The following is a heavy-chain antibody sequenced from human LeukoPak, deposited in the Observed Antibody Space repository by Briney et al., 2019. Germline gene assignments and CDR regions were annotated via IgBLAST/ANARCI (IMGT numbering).Heavy chain of an antibody. Sequence: PSETLSLTCAVYGGSFSGYYWSWIRQPPGKGLEWIGEINHSGSTNYNPSLKSRVTISVDTSKNQFSLKLSSVSAADTAVYYCARGVGATTVYYYYYYMDVWGKGTTVTASS. CDR3: ARGVGATTVYYYYYYMDV. D-gene: IGHD1-26*01. CDR1: GGSFSGYY. V-gene: IGHV4-34*01. CDR2: INHSGST. J-gene: IGHJ6*03.